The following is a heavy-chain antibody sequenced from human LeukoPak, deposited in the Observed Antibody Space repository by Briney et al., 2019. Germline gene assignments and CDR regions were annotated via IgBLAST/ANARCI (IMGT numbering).Heavy chain of an antibody. V-gene: IGHV3-23*01. CDR3: AKGSSGWYGGYFQH. CDR2: ISGSGGST. CDR1: GFTCSSYA. D-gene: IGHD6-19*01. Sequence: GGSLRLSCAASGFTCSSYAMSWVRRAPGKGLEWVSAISGSGGSTYYADSVKGRFTISRDNSKNTLYLQMNSLRAEDTAVYYCAKGSSGWYGGYFQHWGQGTLVTVSS. J-gene: IGHJ1*01.